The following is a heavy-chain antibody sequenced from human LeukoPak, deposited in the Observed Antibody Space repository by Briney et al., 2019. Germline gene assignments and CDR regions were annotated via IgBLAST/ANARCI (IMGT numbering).Heavy chain of an antibody. CDR3: AREELSY. V-gene: IGHV3-23*01. D-gene: IGHD1-26*01. J-gene: IGHJ4*02. CDR2: IRGSGGGT. Sequence: GGSLRLSCAASGFTFSTYAMSWVRQAPGKGLEWVSAIRGSGGGTYYADSVKGRFTISRDNAKNSLYLQMNSLRAEDTAVYYCAREELSYWGQGTLVTVSS. CDR1: GFTFSTYA.